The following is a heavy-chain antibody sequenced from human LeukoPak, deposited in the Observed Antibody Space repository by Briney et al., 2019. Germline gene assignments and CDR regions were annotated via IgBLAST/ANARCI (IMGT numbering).Heavy chain of an antibody. J-gene: IGHJ4*02. D-gene: IGHD2-15*01. V-gene: IGHV4-59*01. CDR3: AKQLGYCSDGSCYFPY. CDR1: GGSISSYY. Sequence: SETLSLTCTVSGGSISSYYWSWIRQPPGKGLEWIGYIYYSGSTNYNPSLKSRVTISVDTSKNQFSLKLSSVTAADTAVYYCAKQLGYCSDGSCYFPYWGQGTLVTVSS. CDR2: IYYSGST.